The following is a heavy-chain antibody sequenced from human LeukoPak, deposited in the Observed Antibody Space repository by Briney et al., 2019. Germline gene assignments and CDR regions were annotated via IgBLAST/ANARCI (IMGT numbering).Heavy chain of an antibody. CDR3: ASDRMVRGVIIRYYYYGMDV. Sequence: PGGSLRLSCAASGFTFSRYWMSWVRQAPGKGLEWVANIKQDGSEKYYVDSVKGRFTISRDNAKNSLYLQMNSLRAEDTAVYYCASDRMVRGVIIRYYYYGMDVWGQGTTVTVSS. J-gene: IGHJ6*02. CDR1: GFTFSRYW. CDR2: IKQDGSEK. D-gene: IGHD3-10*01. V-gene: IGHV3-7*04.